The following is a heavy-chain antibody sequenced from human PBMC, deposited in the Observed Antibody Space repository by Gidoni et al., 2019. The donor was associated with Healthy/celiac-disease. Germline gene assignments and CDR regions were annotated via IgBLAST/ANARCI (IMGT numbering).Heavy chain of an antibody. CDR3: AKPGAAYGSEEDYFDY. D-gene: IGHD3-10*01. J-gene: IGHJ4*02. CDR1: GFTFDAYA. CDR2: ISWNSGSI. V-gene: IGHV3-9*01. Sequence: EVQLVESGGGLVQPGRSLRLSCAASGFTFDAYAMHWVRQAPGKGLEWVSGISWNSGSIGYADSVKGRFTISRDNAKNSLYLQMNSLRAEDTALYYCAKPGAAYGSEEDYFDYWGQGTLVTVSS.